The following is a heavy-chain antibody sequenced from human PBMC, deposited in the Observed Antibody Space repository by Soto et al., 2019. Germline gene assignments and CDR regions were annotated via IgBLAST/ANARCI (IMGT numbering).Heavy chain of an antibody. Sequence: SETLSLTCTVSGGSVSSSGCYWGWIRQPPGKGLEWIGSIYYSGSTYYNPSLKSRVTISVDTSKNQFSLKLSSVTAADTAVYYCARGYGSGSYYYYYYMDVWGKGTTVTVSS. D-gene: IGHD3-10*01. CDR2: IYYSGST. V-gene: IGHV4-39*01. CDR1: GGSVSSSGCY. CDR3: ARGYGSGSYYYYYYMDV. J-gene: IGHJ6*03.